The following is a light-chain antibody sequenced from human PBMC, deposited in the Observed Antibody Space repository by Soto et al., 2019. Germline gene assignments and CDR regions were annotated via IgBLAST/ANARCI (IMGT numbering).Light chain of an antibody. CDR2: DVS. CDR3: QHCDSLPLT. CDR1: QSISSW. V-gene: IGKV1-33*01. Sequence: DIQMTQSPSTLSASVVDRVTITCRASQSISSWLAWYQQKPGKAPKLLIYDVSNLETGVPSRFSGSGSGTDFTFTISSLQPEDIATYYCQHCDSLPLTSGQGTRMEI. J-gene: IGKJ5*01.